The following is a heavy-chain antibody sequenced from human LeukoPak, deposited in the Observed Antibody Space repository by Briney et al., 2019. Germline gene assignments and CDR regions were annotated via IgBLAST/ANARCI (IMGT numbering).Heavy chain of an antibody. Sequence: GGSLRLSCVASGLPIGGFAMHWVRQAPGQGLEWVSLISGGGVSTFFADSVKGRFSISRDNSKNSLFLEMSSLRTEDTAMYYCARESGKFDYWGQGTLVAVSS. CDR1: GLPIGGFA. CDR2: ISGGGVST. J-gene: IGHJ4*02. V-gene: IGHV3-43*02. CDR3: ARESGKFDY.